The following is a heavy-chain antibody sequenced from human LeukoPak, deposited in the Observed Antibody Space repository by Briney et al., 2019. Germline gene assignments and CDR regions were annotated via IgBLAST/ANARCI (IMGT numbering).Heavy chain of an antibody. V-gene: IGHV3-33*01. CDR3: ARDLHDSSGNYWGFDY. CDR2: IWYDGSNK. D-gene: IGHD3-22*01. CDR1: PCTFSSYG. Sequence: GGSLRLSCAASPCTFSSYGMHWLRQAPGKGLEWVAVIWYDGSNKYYADSVKGRFTISRDNSKNTLYLQMNGLRAEDTAVYYCARDLHDSSGNYWGFDYWGQGTLVTVSS. J-gene: IGHJ4*02.